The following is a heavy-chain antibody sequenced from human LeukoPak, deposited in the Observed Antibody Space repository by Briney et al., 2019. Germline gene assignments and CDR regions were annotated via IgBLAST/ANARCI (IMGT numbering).Heavy chain of an antibody. CDR3: ARHTIAAAGDYYFDY. CDR1: GGSISGSSYF. V-gene: IGHV4-39*01. Sequence: PSETLSLTCTVSGGSISGSSYFWGWLRQPPGKGLEWLGSIYYSGSTIYNPSLKSRITLSVDTSKTQFSLKLSSGTAADTAVYYCARHTIAAAGDYYFDYWGQGTLVAVSS. J-gene: IGHJ4*02. D-gene: IGHD6-13*01. CDR2: IYYSGST.